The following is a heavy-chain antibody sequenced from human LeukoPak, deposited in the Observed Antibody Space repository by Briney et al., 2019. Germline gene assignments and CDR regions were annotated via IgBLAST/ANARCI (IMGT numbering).Heavy chain of an antibody. CDR3: ASEPPRGAFDI. Sequence: PGGSLRLSCAASGLTFSSYSMNWVRQAPGKGLEWVSSISSSSSYIYYADSVKGRFTISRDNAKNSLYLQMNSLRAEDTAVYYCASEPPRGAFDIWGQGTMVTVSS. V-gene: IGHV3-21*01. J-gene: IGHJ3*02. CDR2: ISSSSSYI. D-gene: IGHD3-16*01. CDR1: GLTFSSYS.